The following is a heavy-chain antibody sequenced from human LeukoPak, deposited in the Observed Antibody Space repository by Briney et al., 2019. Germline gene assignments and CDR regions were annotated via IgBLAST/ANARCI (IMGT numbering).Heavy chain of an antibody. Sequence: GGSLRLSCAASGFTFSKYWMSWVRQAPGKGLEWVANIEQDGSAKYYVVSVDGRFTVSRDNAENPLYLQMDYLRAEDTAVYYCARADSYGSILDYWGQGSPVTVSS. CDR3: ARADSYGSILDY. V-gene: IGHV3-7*04. D-gene: IGHD3-10*01. CDR2: IEQDGSAK. J-gene: IGHJ4*02. CDR1: GFTFSKYW.